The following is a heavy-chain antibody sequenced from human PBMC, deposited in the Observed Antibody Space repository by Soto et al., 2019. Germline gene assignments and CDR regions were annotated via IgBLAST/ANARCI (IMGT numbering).Heavy chain of an antibody. D-gene: IGHD3-9*01. Sequence: SETLSLTCTVSGGSISSRSYYWGWIRQPPGKGLEWIGSIYHSGSTYYNPSLKSRVTISVDTSKNQFSLKLSSVTAADTAMYYCARHERHYDILTGGDYYYYGMDVWGQGTTVTVSS. CDR2: IYHSGST. V-gene: IGHV4-39*01. CDR3: ARHERHYDILTGGDYYYYGMDV. J-gene: IGHJ6*02. CDR1: GGSISSRSYY.